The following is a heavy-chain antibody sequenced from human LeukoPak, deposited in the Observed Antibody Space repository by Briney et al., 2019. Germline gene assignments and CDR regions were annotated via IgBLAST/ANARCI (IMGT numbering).Heavy chain of an antibody. J-gene: IGHJ6*03. V-gene: IGHV3-30*02. Sequence: GGSLRLSCGASGFTFSSYGVYWLRQARGKGLEGVAFTRCGGSNIYYADCVKGRFNIYRDNSKNTLYLKMNSLRAEDTAVYYCAKGHGWEASYYYYYMDVWGKGTTVTISS. CDR2: TRCGGSNI. D-gene: IGHD1-26*01. CDR1: GFTFSSYG. CDR3: AKGHGWEASYYYYYMDV.